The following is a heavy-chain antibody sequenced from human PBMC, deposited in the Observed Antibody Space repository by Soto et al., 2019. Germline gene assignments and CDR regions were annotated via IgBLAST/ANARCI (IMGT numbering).Heavy chain of an antibody. CDR2: INSKSGAT. J-gene: IGHJ2*01. D-gene: IGHD6-6*01. CDR3: ARDPVPSIWHFDV. V-gene: IGHV1-2*02. CDR1: GYTFSDYY. Sequence: QVRLVQSGAEVKKPGASVKVSCKASGYTFSDYYMHWVRQAPGQGLEWMGFINSKSGATNYAQKVQGRVTMSRDTSISTAYMELSNLRSDDTAIYYCARDPVPSIWHFDVWGRGTLVTVSS.